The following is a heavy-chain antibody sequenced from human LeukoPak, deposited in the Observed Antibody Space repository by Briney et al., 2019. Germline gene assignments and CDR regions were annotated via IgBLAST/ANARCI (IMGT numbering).Heavy chain of an antibody. CDR3: ARGLSYYYDSSGYYYPTYYFDY. J-gene: IGHJ4*02. CDR1: GYTFTSYG. V-gene: IGHV1-69*04. CDR2: IIPILGIA. D-gene: IGHD3-22*01. Sequence: ASVKVSCKASGYTFTSYGISWVRQAPGQGLEWMGRIIPILGIANYAQKFQGRVTITADKSTSTAYMELSSLRSEDTAVYYCARGLSYYYDSSGYYYPTYYFDYWGQGTLVTVSS.